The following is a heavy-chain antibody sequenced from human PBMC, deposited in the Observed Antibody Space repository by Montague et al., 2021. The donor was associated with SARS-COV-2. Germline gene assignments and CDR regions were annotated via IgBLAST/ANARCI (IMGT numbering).Heavy chain of an antibody. CDR2: VSGAGDST. Sequence: SLRLSCAVSGFYFNDYGMSWVRQAPGKGLDWVTAVSGAGDSTYYADSVKGRFTISRDNSKNTLYLQMSSLRAEDTAVYYCSKCLRFSGFDGNYFDSWGQGTLVTVSS. V-gene: IGHV3-23*01. J-gene: IGHJ4*02. CDR3: SKCLRFSGFDGNYFDS. D-gene: IGHD5-12*01. CDR1: GFYFNDYG.